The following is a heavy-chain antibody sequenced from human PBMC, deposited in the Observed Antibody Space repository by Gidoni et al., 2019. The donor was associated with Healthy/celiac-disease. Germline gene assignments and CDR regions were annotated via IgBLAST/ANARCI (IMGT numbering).Heavy chain of an antibody. CDR3: ARVGVGAFDI. J-gene: IGHJ3*02. Sequence: EVQLVESGGGLVKPGGSLRLSCAASGFTFSSYSMNWVRQAPGKGLEWVSFISSSSSYIYYADSVKGRFTISRDNAKNSLYLQMNSLRAEDTAVYYCARVGVGAFDIWGQGTMVTVSS. CDR1: GFTFSSYS. CDR2: ISSSSSYI. D-gene: IGHD3-10*01. V-gene: IGHV3-21*01.